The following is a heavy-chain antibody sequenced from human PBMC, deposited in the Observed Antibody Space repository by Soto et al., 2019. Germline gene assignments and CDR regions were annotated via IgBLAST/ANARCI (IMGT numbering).Heavy chain of an antibody. D-gene: IGHD3-10*01. CDR2: INHSGST. CDR1: GGSFSDYY. J-gene: IGHJ4*02. Sequence: SETLSLTCAVYGGSFSDYYWTWIRQAPGRGLEWIGEINHSGSTSYNPSLKSRATISVDTSKNQFSLKLTSVTAADTAVYYCARGVVRRVIIQYTSFFDYWGQGTLVTVSS. V-gene: IGHV4-34*01. CDR3: ARGVVRRVIIQYTSFFDY.